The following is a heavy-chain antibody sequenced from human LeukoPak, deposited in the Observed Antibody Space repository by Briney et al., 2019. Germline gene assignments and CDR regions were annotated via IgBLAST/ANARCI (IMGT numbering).Heavy chain of an antibody. CDR2: MNPNNSNT. CDR1: GYTFTGYD. J-gene: IGHJ1*01. CDR3: ARAPEGYCSRSRCSTAEYFQH. Sequence: ASVKVSCKASGYTFTGYDINWVRQAAGQGLEWMGWMNPNNSNTGYAQKFQGRLTITRDTSINTTYMELSSLSSDDTALYYCARAPEGYCSRSRCSTAEYFQHWGQGTLVTVSS. V-gene: IGHV1-8*02. D-gene: IGHD2-2*01.